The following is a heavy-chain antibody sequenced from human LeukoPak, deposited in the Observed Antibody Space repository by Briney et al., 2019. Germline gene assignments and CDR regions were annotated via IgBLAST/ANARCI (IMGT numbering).Heavy chain of an antibody. CDR1: GFTFSSYS. CDR3: ARDLGSYGNY. D-gene: IGHD1-26*01. Sequence: GGSLRLSCAASGFTFSSYSMNWVRQAPGKGLEWVSSISSSSSYIYYADSVKGRFTISRDNSKNTLYLQMNSLRAEDTAVYYCARDLGSYGNYWGQGTLVTVSS. V-gene: IGHV3-21*04. J-gene: IGHJ4*02. CDR2: ISSSSSYI.